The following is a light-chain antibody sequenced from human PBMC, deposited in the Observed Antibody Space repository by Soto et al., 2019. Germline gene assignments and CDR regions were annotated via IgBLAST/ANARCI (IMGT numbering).Light chain of an antibody. V-gene: IGLV2-14*01. J-gene: IGLJ1*01. CDR3: SSYTSSSTYV. CDR1: NSDVGGYNY. CDR2: EDY. Sequence: QSALTQPASVSGSPGQSITISCTGTNSDVGGYNYVSWYQQHPGKAPKLMIYEDYNRPSGVSKRFSGSKSGNTASLTISGLQAEDEADYYCSSYTSSSTYVFGTGTKLTVL.